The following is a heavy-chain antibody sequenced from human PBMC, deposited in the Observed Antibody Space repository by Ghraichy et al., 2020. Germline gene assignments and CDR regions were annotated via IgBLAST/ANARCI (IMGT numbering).Heavy chain of an antibody. D-gene: IGHD3-16*02. CDR1: GGSIGDYY. V-gene: IGHV4-59*01. Sequence: SETLSLTCTISGGSIGDYYWSWIRQPPGKGLEWIGYIYHTGNTVYNPSLKSQVTMSVDTSKNQFSLKLHSVTTADMAVYFCVRGGDYDYIWGSHRYADPPAYWGKGILVTVSS. CDR2: IYHTGNT. J-gene: IGHJ4*02. CDR3: VRGGDYDYIWGSHRYADPPAY.